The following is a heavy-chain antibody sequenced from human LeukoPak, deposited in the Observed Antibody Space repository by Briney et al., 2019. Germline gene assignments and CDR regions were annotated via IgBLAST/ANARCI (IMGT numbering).Heavy chain of an antibody. CDR1: GGTFSSYA. D-gene: IGHD6-19*01. J-gene: IGHJ4*02. CDR3: AVYSSGWYGENYYFDY. CDR2: IIPIFGTA. V-gene: IGHV1-69*05. Sequence: ASVKVSCKASGGTFSSYAISWVRQAPGQGLELMGRIIPIFGTANYAQKFQGRVTITTDESTSTAYMELSSLRSEDTAVYYCAVYSSGWYGENYYFDYWGQGTLVTVSS.